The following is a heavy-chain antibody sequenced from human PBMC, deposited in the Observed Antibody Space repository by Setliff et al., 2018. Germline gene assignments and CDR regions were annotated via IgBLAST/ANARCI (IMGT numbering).Heavy chain of an antibody. V-gene: IGHV4-4*07. CDR1: GGYISSYY. CDR3: AREQWLDPPGYYYMDV. CDR2: IYIGGSA. D-gene: IGHD6-19*01. J-gene: IGHJ6*03. Sequence: SETLSLTCTVSGGYISSYYWSWIRQPAGKELEWIGHIYIGGSANYNPSLKSQVTMSIDTSKNQFSLKLNSVTAADMAVYYCAREQWLDPPGYYYMDVWAKGTTVTVSS.